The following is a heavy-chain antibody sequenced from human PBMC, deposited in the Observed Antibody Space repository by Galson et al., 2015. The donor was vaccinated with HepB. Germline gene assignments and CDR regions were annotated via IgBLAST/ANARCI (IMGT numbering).Heavy chain of an antibody. CDR3: ARGNNVLRGYSGYEFFDY. V-gene: IGHV5-51*03. Sequence: QSGAEVKKSGESLKISCKGSGYRFTSQWIGWVRQMSGKGLEWMGIVYPSDSDTRYSPSFEGHITISADKSFSTAYLQWSSLKASDTAMYYCARGNNVLRGYSGYEFFDYWGQGSLVTVSS. J-gene: IGHJ4*02. D-gene: IGHD5-12*01. CDR2: VYPSDSDT. CDR1: GYRFTSQW.